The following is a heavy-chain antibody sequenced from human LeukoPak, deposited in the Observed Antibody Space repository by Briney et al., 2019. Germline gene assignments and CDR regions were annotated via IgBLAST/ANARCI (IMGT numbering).Heavy chain of an antibody. J-gene: IGHJ4*02. V-gene: IGHV4-39*07. CDR3: ARERREQLLPPYTRSVTYFDY. Sequence: PSETLSLTCTVSRGSISSSSYYWGWIRQPPGKGLEWIGSIYYSGSTYYNPSLKRRVTISIDTSKNQFSLKLSSVTAADTAVYYCARERREQLLPPYTRSVTYFDYWGQGALATVSS. CDR1: RGSISSSSYY. D-gene: IGHD2-2*01. CDR2: IYYSGST.